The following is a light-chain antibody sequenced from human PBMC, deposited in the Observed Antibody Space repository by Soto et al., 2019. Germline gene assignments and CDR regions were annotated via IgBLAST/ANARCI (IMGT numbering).Light chain of an antibody. CDR1: SSDVGGYNY. J-gene: IGLJ3*02. V-gene: IGLV2-14*01. Sequence: QSVLTQPASVSGSPGQSITISCTGTSSDVGGYNYVSWYQQPPGKAPKLMIYEVSNRPSGVSNRFSGFKSGNTASLTISGIQAEDEADYYCSSYTSSSTRVFGGGTKVTVL. CDR3: SSYTSSSTRV. CDR2: EVS.